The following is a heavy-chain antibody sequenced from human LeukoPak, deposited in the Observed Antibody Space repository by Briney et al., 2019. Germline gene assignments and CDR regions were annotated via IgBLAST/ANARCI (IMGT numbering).Heavy chain of an antibody. CDR2: SSGSSI. CDR3: VTDGLELWGH. V-gene: IGHV3-11*01. CDR1: GFTFSDYY. J-gene: IGHJ4*02. D-gene: IGHD1-7*01. Sequence: GGSLRLSCAASGFTFSDYYMSWIRQAPGKELEWVSYSSGSSIYYADFVKGRFTISRDNAKNSLYLQMNSLRAEDTAMYYCVTDGLELWGHWGQGTLVTVSS.